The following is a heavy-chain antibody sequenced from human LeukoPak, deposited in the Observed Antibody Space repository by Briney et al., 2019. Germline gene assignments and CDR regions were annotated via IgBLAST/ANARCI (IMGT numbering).Heavy chain of an antibody. J-gene: IGHJ6*02. CDR1: GGSISSYY. CDR2: IYYSGST. CDR3: ARHSAYDFWSGYYYYGMDV. D-gene: IGHD3-3*01. Sequence: TSETLSLTCTVSGGSISSYYWSWIRQPPGKGLEWIGYIYYSGSTNYNPSLKSRVTISVDTSKNQFSLKLSSVTAADTAVYYCARHSAYDFWSGYYYYGMDVWGQGTTVTVSS. V-gene: IGHV4-59*08.